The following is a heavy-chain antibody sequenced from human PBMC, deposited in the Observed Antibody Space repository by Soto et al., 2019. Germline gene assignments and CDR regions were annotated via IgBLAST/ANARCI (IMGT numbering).Heavy chain of an antibody. CDR2: INHSGST. Sequence: SSETLSLTCAVYGGSFSCYYWSWIRQPPGKGLEWIGEINHSGSTNYNPSLKSRVTISVDTSKNQFSLKLSSVTAADTAVYYCARGRVPRYQRWGPFDYWGQGTLVTVSS. V-gene: IGHV4-34*01. CDR3: ARGRVPRYQRWGPFDY. J-gene: IGHJ4*02. CDR1: GGSFSCYY. D-gene: IGHD3-16*01.